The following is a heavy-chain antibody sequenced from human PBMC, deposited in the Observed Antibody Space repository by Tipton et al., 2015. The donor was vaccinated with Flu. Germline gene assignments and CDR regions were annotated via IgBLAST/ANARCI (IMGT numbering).Heavy chain of an antibody. CDR1: GGSISSYY. CDR2: IYYSGST. Sequence: TLSLTCTVSGGSISSYYWSWIRQPPGKGLEWIGYIYYSGSTNYNPSLKSRVTISVDTSKNQFSLKLGSVTAADTAVYYCARDLQYYDSSGPLTDWGQGTLVTVSS. D-gene: IGHD3-22*01. J-gene: IGHJ4*02. V-gene: IGHV4-59*01. CDR3: ARDLQYYDSSGPLTD.